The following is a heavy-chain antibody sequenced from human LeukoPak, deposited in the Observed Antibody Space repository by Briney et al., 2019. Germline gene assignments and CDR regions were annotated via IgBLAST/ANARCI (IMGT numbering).Heavy chain of an antibody. D-gene: IGHD5-12*01. CDR3: ARDNAGYDY. CDR2: ITRSSSPI. V-gene: IGHV3-48*01. Sequence: GGSLRLACAASGIIFINAWMTWVRQTSGEGLEWLSYITRSSSPIYYADSVKGRFTTSRDNAKNSLYLQMNSLRAEDTAVYYCARDNAGYDYWGQGTLVTVSS. J-gene: IGHJ4*02. CDR1: GIIFINAW.